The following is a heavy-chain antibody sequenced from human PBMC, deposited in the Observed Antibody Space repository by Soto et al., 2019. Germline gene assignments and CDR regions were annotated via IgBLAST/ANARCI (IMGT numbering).Heavy chain of an antibody. Sequence: GGSLRLSCAASGFTVSSNYMSWVRQAPGKGLEWVSVIYSGGSTYYADSVKGRFTISRHNSKNTLYLQMNSLRAEDTAVYYCAREIVATINDGGAFDIWGQGTMVTVSS. D-gene: IGHD5-12*01. CDR3: AREIVATINDGGAFDI. V-gene: IGHV3-53*04. CDR1: GFTVSSNY. J-gene: IGHJ3*02. CDR2: IYSGGST.